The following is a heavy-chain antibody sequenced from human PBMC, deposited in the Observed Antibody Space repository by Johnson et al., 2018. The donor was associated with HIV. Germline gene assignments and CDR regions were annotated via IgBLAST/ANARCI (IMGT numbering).Heavy chain of an antibody. CDR1: GFTVSSNY. J-gene: IGHJ3*01. CDR3: TPDPNYGVTFDL. V-gene: IGHV3-53*01. Sequence: VQLVESGGGLIQPGGSLRLSCAASGFTVSSNYMSWVRQAPGKGLEWVSVIYSGGSTYYADSVKGRFTISRDNSKNTLYLQMHSLKTEDTAVYYWTPDPNYGVTFDLWGPGTLVTVSS. D-gene: IGHD4/OR15-4a*01. CDR2: IYSGGST.